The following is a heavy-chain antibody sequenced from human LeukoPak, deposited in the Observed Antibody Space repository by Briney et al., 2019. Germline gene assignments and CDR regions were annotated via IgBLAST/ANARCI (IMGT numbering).Heavy chain of an antibody. D-gene: IGHD1-1*01. CDR1: GGSISSGVYY. CDR2: VYYSGNT. CDR3: ARDRGSRGMDV. Sequence: SQTLSLTCSVSGGSISSGVYYWTWIRQHPGSGLEWIGFVYYSGNTYYNPSLKSRVTISVDTSKYQFSLKVSPMTAADTAVYYCARDRGSRGMDVWGQGTTVTVSS. J-gene: IGHJ6*02. V-gene: IGHV4-31*03.